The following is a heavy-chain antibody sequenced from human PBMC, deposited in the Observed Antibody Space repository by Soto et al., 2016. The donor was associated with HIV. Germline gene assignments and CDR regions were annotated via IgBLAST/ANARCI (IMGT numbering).Heavy chain of an antibody. CDR3: ARARWGVTTLGWFDS. J-gene: IGHJ5*01. V-gene: IGHV4-31*03. Sequence: QVQLQESGPGLVKPSQTLSLTCSVSGGSISSGGYYWNWLRQHPGKGLEWIGYIYYSGTTYYKPALNSRVTLSVDTSKNQFSLELTSLTAADTAVYYCARARWGVTTLGWFDSWGQGTLAPSPQ. CDR1: GGSISSGGYY. D-gene: IGHD3-10*01. CDR2: IYYSGTT.